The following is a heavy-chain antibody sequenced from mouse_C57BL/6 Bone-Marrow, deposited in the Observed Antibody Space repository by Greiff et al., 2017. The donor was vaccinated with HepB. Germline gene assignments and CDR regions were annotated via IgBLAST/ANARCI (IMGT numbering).Heavy chain of an antibody. CDR1: GYTFTNYW. V-gene: IGHV1-63*01. D-gene: IGHD1-1*02. J-gene: IGHJ3*01. CDR3: ARAGGGSYTWFAY. Sequence: QVQLQQSGAELVRPGTSVKMSCKASGYTFTNYWIGWAKQRPGHGLEWIGDIYPGGGYTNYNEKFKGKATLTADQSSSTAYVQFSSLTSEDSAIYYCARAGGGSYTWFAYWGQGTLVTVSA. CDR2: IYPGGGYT.